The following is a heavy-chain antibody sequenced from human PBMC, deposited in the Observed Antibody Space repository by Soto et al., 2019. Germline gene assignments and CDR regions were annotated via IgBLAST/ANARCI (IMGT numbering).Heavy chain of an antibody. CDR3: ARVSNYYDSSGFFDY. J-gene: IGHJ4*02. CDR2: IYYSGIT. Sequence: SETLSLTCTVSGGSISSGDYYWSWIRHPPGKGLEWIGYIYYSGITYYNPSLKSRVTISVDTSKNQFSLKLSSVTAADTAVYYCARVSNYYDSSGFFDYWGQGTLVTVSS. V-gene: IGHV4-30-4*01. D-gene: IGHD3-22*01. CDR1: GGSISSGDYY.